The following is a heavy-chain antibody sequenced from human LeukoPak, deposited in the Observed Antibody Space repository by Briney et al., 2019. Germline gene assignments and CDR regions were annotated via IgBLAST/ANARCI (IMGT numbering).Heavy chain of an antibody. CDR3: ARYVGGRFGDGYSYDAFDI. V-gene: IGHV1-2*04. Sequence: ASVKVSCKASGYTFTGYYMYWVRQAPGQGLEWMGWINPNSGGTNYAQKFQGWVTMTRDTSISTAYMELSRLRSDDTAVYYCARYVGGRFGDGYSYDAFDIWGQGTMVTVSS. CDR1: GYTFTGYY. D-gene: IGHD5-18*01. CDR2: INPNSGGT. J-gene: IGHJ3*02.